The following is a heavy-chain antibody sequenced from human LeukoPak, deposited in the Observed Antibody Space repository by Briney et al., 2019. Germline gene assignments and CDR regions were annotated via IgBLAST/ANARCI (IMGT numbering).Heavy chain of an antibody. J-gene: IGHJ4*02. CDR2: INHSGST. CDR3: ARGTRNYKAFDY. D-gene: IGHD4-11*01. V-gene: IGHV4-34*01. Sequence: SETLSLTCAVYGGSFSGYYWSWIRQPPGKGLEWIGEINHSGSTNYNPSFKSRVTISVDTSKNQFSLKLSSVTAADTAVYYCARGTRNYKAFDYWGQGTLVTVSS. CDR1: GGSFSGYY.